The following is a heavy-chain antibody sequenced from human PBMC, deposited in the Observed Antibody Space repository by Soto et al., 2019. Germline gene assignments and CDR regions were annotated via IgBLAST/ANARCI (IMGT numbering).Heavy chain of an antibody. CDR1: DDSLSSTSYY. CDR2: VHFSGSI. D-gene: IGHD2-2*01. CDR3: GRGGDAHKMGRH. V-gene: IGHV4-61*01. J-gene: IGHJ1*01. Sequence: QVQLQESGPGLVKPSETLSLICSVSDDSLSSTSYYWSWIRQPPGKGLEWIGFVHFSGSIHYNASPKSRATISVDTARKQISLKMTSLTAADTAVSFCGRGGDAHKMGRHWGQGTLFTVSA.